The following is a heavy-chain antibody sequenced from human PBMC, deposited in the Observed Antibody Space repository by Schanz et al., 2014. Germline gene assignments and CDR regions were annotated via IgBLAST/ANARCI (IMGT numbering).Heavy chain of an antibody. CDR3: AGGGFGEVSYFDY. V-gene: IGHV3-66*02. J-gene: IGHJ4*02. CDR1: GFAVDNYY. D-gene: IGHD3-10*01. Sequence: EVQLVASGGGLVQPGGSLRLSCAASGFAVDNYYMSCVRQAPGRGLEWVSIIFTDGRTYYADSVKGRFTISRDSSKNTLFLQMNSLRTEDTAVYYCAGGGFGEVSYFDYWAREPWSPSPQ. CDR2: IFTDGRT.